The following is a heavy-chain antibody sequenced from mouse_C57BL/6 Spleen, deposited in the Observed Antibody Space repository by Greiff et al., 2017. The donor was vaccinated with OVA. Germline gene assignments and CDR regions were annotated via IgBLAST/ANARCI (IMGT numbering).Heavy chain of an antibody. CDR2: IWSGGST. Sequence: VQLQESGPGLVQPSQSLSITCTVSGFSLTSYGVHWVRQSPGKGLEWLGVIWSGGSTAYNAAFISRLSISKDNSKSQVFFKMNSLQADDTAIYYCARNFGGYYFDYWGQGTTLTVSS. CDR3: ARNFGGYYFDY. D-gene: IGHD1-1*02. CDR1: GFSLTSYG. V-gene: IGHV2-2*01. J-gene: IGHJ2*01.